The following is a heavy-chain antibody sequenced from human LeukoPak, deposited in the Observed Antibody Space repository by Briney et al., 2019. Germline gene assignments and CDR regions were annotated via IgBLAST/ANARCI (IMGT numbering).Heavy chain of an antibody. CDR1: GGSISSYY. D-gene: IGHD6-13*01. V-gene: IGHV4-4*07. Sequence: SETLSLTCTGSGGSISSYYWSWIRQPAGKGLEWIGRIYTSGSTNYNPSLKSRVTMSVDTSKNQFSLKLSSVTAADTAVYYCARTSIAALDFDYWGQGTLVTVSS. J-gene: IGHJ4*02. CDR2: IYTSGST. CDR3: ARTSIAALDFDY.